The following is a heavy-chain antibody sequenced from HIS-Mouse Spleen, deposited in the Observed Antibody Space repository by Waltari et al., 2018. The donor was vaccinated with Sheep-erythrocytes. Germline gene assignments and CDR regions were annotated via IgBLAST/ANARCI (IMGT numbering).Heavy chain of an antibody. CDR3: ARDSNWNYAFDI. J-gene: IGHJ3*02. CDR1: GFTVSSNY. V-gene: IGHV3-66*01. CDR2: IYSGGST. Sequence: EVQLVESGGGLVQPGGSLRLSCAASGFTVSSNYMGGVRQAPGKGLEWVSVIYSGGSTYYADSVKGRFTISRDNSKNTLYLQMNSLRAEDTAVYYCARDSNWNYAFDIWGQGTMVTVSS. D-gene: IGHD1-7*01.